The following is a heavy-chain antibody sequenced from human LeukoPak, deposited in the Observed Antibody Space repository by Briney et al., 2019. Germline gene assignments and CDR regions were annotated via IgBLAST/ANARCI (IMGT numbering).Heavy chain of an antibody. D-gene: IGHD4/OR15-4a*01. CDR3: ARDFDYGDYIDF. J-gene: IGHJ4*02. V-gene: IGHV3-48*04. Sequence: GGSLRLSCVASGFTFSTYTFNWVRQAPGKGLEWLSYISSGGLTIFYADSVKGRFTISRDNTKNSIYLDMTNLRAEDTAVYYCARDFDYGDYIDFWGQGTLVAVSS. CDR1: GFTFSTYT. CDR2: ISSGGLTI.